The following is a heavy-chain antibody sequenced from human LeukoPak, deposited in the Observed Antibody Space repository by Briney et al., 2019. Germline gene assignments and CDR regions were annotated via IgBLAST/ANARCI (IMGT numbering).Heavy chain of an antibody. V-gene: IGHV4-4*07. CDR3: ARAPAGCGGTCAFDY. CDR1: GGSITNSF. Sequence: SETLSLTCTVSGGSITNSFWSWIRQPAGKGLEWLGRIYSSGRTNYNPSLKSRVTLSLNTSKNQISLKLTSVTAADTAVYYCARAPAGCGGTCAFDYWGQGALVTVSS. J-gene: IGHJ4*02. D-gene: IGHD2-15*01. CDR2: IYSSGRT.